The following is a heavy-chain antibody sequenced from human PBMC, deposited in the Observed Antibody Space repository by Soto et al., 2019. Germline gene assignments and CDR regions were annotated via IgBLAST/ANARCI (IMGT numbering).Heavy chain of an antibody. CDR1: GFTFKNYW. CDR2: INSDGINT. J-gene: IGHJ6*02. D-gene: IGHD1-1*01. V-gene: IGHV3-74*01. CDR3: ARRWKRPNCYGMDV. Sequence: GGSLRLSCVASGFTFKNYWIHWVRQAPWKGLVWLSRINSDGINTRYADSVQGRFTISRDNANNTLFLQMNSLKVADTAVYFCARRWKRPNCYGMDVGVHGTNVTGS.